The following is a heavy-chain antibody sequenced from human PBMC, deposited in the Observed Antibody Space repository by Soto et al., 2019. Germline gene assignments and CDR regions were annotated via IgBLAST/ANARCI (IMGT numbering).Heavy chain of an antibody. CDR3: AKSPSPLEQYDFWSGYPTNYYYYYMDV. V-gene: IGHV3-23*01. Sequence: GGSLRLSCAASGFTFSSYAMSWVRQAPGKGLEWVSAISGSGGSTYYADSVKGRFTISRDNSKNTLYLQMNSLRAEDTAVYYCAKSPSPLEQYDFWSGYPTNYYYYYMDVWGNGTTVTVSS. CDR1: GFTFSSYA. CDR2: ISGSGGST. D-gene: IGHD3-3*01. J-gene: IGHJ6*03.